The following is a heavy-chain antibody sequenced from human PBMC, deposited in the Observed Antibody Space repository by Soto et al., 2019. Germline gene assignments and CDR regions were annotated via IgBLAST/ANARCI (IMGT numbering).Heavy chain of an antibody. Sequence: GESLKISCKGSGYSFINYWIAWVRQMPGKGLEWMGIIYPGDSDTKYSPSFQGQVSISADKSTSTAYLQWSSLKASDTAMYYCARGSSVDAYEIWGPGTLVTVS. V-gene: IGHV5-51*01. CDR3: ARGSSVDAYEI. CDR1: GYSFINYW. J-gene: IGHJ3*02. D-gene: IGHD2-2*01. CDR2: IYPGDSDT.